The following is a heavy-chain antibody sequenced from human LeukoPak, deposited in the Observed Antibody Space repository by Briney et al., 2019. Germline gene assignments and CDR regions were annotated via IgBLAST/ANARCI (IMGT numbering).Heavy chain of an antibody. D-gene: IGHD3-10*01. V-gene: IGHV1-69*01. Sequence: SSVKVSCKASGGTFSSYAISWVRQAPGQGLEWMGGIIPIFDTANYAQKFQGRVTITADESTSTAYMELSSLRSEDTAVYYCARERVSGVGFDYWGQGTLVTVSS. CDR3: ARERVSGVGFDY. CDR1: GGTFSSYA. CDR2: IIPIFDTA. J-gene: IGHJ4*02.